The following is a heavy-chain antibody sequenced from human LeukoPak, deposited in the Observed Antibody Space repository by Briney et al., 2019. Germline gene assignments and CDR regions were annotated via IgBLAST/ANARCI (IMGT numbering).Heavy chain of an antibody. CDR2: IYYSGST. J-gene: IGHJ5*02. CDR3: ARCYYGSGSSGWFDP. D-gene: IGHD3-10*01. Sequence: ETLSLTCTVSGGSISSSSYYWGWIRQPPGKGLEWIGSIYYSGSTYYNPSLKSRVTISVDTSKNQFSLKLSSVTAADTAVYYCARCYYGSGSSGWFDPWGQGTLVTVSS. CDR1: GGSISSSSYY. V-gene: IGHV4-39*01.